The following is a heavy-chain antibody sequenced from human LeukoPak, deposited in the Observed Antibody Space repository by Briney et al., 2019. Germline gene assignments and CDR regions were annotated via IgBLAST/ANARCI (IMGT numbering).Heavy chain of an antibody. Sequence: GASVKVSCKASGYTFTSYGISWVRQAPGQGLEWMGWISAYNGNTNYAQKLQGRVTMTTDTSTSTAYMELRSLRSDDTAVYYCARDRKGISDYYYYYYMDVWGKGTTVTVSS. D-gene: IGHD3-10*01. V-gene: IGHV1-18*01. CDR1: GYTFTSYG. J-gene: IGHJ6*03. CDR3: ARDRKGISDYYYYYYMDV. CDR2: ISAYNGNT.